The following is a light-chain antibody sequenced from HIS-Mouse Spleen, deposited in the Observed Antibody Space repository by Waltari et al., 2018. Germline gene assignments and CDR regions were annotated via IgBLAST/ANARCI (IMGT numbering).Light chain of an antibody. CDR3: CSYAGSSTWV. J-gene: IGLJ3*02. Sequence: QSALTQPASVSGSPGQSITISCPGTSSDVGSYNLVSWYPQHPGKAPKLMIYEGSKRPSVVSNRFSGSKSGNTASLTISGLQAEDEADYYCCSYAGSSTWVFGGGTKLTVL. V-gene: IGLV2-23*01. CDR2: EGS. CDR1: SSDVGSYNL.